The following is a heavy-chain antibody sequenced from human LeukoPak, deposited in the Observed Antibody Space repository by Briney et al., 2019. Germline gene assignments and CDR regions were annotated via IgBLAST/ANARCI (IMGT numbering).Heavy chain of an antibody. CDR1: GYTFTSYA. Sequence: GASVKVCCKAPGYTFTSYAMNWVRQARGQGLEWIGLINTNTENATYAPGFAGRVVFSLAISIGAAYQTLSSLNTDVTTEYYSARTMLLAARPFDYWGQGTLVTVSS. J-gene: IGHJ4*02. CDR3: ARTMLLAARPFDY. V-gene: IGHV7-4-1*02. D-gene: IGHD6-6*01. CDR2: INTNTENA.